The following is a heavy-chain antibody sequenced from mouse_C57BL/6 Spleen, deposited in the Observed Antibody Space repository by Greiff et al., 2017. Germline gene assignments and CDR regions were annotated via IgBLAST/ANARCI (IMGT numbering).Heavy chain of an antibody. CDR1: GYTFTSYW. D-gene: IGHD2-5*01. CDR3: ARSYSNYWYFDV. V-gene: IGHV1-53*01. J-gene: IGHJ1*03. Sequence: VQLQQPGTELVKPGASVKLSCKASGYTFTSYWLHWVKQRPGQGLEWIGNINPSNGGTYYNEKFKSKATLTVDKSSSTAYMQLSSLTSEDSAVYSCARSYSNYWYFDVWGTGTTVTVSS. CDR2: INPSNGGT.